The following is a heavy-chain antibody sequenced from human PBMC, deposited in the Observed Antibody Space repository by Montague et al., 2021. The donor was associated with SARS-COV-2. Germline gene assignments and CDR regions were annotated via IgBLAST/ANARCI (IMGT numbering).Heavy chain of an antibody. CDR3: ASEMIAVAGTAPFDY. D-gene: IGHD6-19*01. Sequence: SLRLSCAASGFTFSSYAMHWVRQAPGKGLEWVAVISYDGSNKYYADPVKGRFTISRDNSKNTLYLQMNSLRAEDTAVYYCASEMIAVAGTAPFDYWGQGTLVTVSS. J-gene: IGHJ4*02. CDR2: ISYDGSNK. CDR1: GFTFSSYA. V-gene: IGHV3-30-3*01.